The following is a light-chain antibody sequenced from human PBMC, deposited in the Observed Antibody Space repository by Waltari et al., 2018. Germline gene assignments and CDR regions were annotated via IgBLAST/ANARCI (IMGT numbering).Light chain of an antibody. V-gene: IGKV1-5*03. J-gene: IGKJ1*01. CDR2: KTS. CDR3: QQYNSYRS. Sequence: DRVTITCRARQSISSWLAWYQQKPGKAPNLLIYKTSTLESGVPSRFSGSGSGTEFTLTIDSLQPDDFATYYCQQYNSYRSFGQGTKVEIK. CDR1: QSISSW.